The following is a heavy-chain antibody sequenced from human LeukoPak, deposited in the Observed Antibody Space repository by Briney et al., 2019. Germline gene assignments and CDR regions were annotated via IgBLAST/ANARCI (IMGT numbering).Heavy chain of an antibody. Sequence: PSQTLSLTCAVSGGSISSGGYYWSWIRQPPGKGLEWIGYIYYSGSTNYNPSLKSRVTISVDTSKNQFSLKLSSVTAADTAVYYCARQAVADLYYFDHWGQGTLVTVSS. CDR2: IYYSGST. D-gene: IGHD6-19*01. V-gene: IGHV4-61*08. CDR3: ARQAVADLYYFDH. J-gene: IGHJ4*02. CDR1: GGSISSGGYY.